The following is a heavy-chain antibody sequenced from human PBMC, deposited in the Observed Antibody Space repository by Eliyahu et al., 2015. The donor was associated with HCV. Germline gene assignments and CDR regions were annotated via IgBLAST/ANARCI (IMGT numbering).Heavy chain of an antibody. V-gene: IGHV3-23*01. CDR2: ISGSGVNS. CDR3: AKPTYGADDV. J-gene: IGHJ6*02. Sequence: EVQLLESGXGLVQPGGSLRLSCAASGFTFSNYAMNWVRQAPGKGLEWVSGISGSGVNSYYADSVKGRFTISRDNSKNTLYLQMNSLRAEDTAVYYCAKPTYGADDVWGQGTTVTVSS. D-gene: IGHD4-17*01. CDR1: GFTFSNYA.